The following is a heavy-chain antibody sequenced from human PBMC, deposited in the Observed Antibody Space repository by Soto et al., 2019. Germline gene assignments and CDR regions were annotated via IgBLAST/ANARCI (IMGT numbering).Heavy chain of an antibody. CDR2: IVVGSGNT. D-gene: IGHD3-22*01. CDR1: GFTFSSSA. J-gene: IGHJ4*02. Sequence: GASVKVTCKASGFTFSSSAVQWVRQARGQRLEWIGWIVVGSGNTNYAQKFQERVTITRDMSTSTAYMELSSLRSEDTAVYYCAADTYYYDSSNYYSFDYGGQGTLVTVSS. V-gene: IGHV1-58*01. CDR3: AADTYYYDSSNYYSFDY.